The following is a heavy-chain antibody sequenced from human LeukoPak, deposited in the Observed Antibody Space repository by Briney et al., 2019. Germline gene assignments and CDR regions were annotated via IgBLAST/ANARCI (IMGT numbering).Heavy chain of an antibody. V-gene: IGHV3-23*01. CDR2: ISGSGAYT. J-gene: IGHJ4*02. CDR3: AKDIGTDYGDYLDY. CDR1: GFTFGSYA. Sequence: GGSLRLSCAAPGFTFGSYAMAWVRQAPGKGLEWVSAISGSGAYTYYADSVKGRFAISRDSSKNTLYLQMNSLRAEDTAIYYCAKDIGTDYGDYLDYWGQGTLVTVSS. D-gene: IGHD4-17*01.